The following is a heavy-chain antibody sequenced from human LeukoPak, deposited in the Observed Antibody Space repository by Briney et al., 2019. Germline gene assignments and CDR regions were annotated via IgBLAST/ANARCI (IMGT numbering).Heavy chain of an antibody. CDR3: AKAPAPYYYYYGMDV. V-gene: IGHV3-23*01. CDR1: RFTFSSYP. CDR2: ISGSGVTT. J-gene: IGHJ6*02. Sequence: AGGSLRLSCAASRFTFSSYPMSWVRQTPGKGLEWVASISGSGVTTYYADSVKGRFTISRDNSDNTVYLQMNSLRAEDTAIYYCAKAPAPYYYYYGMDVWGQGTAVTVSS.